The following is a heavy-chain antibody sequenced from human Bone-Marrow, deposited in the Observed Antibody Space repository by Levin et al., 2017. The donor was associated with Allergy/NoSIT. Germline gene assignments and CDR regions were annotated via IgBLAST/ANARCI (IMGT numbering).Heavy chain of an antibody. CDR3: ARENYDTSGQRLHFDY. CDR1: GYTFSNYV. D-gene: IGHD3-22*01. J-gene: IGHJ4*02. CDR2: SSAYNGRT. Sequence: KAGGSLRLSCKASGYTFSNYVISWVRQVPGQGLEWMGWSSAYNGRTKYVQNFEDRVNMTTDRSTSTAYMELRSLGSGDTAVYYCARENYDTSGQRLHFDYWGQGTLVTVSS. V-gene: IGHV1-18*01.